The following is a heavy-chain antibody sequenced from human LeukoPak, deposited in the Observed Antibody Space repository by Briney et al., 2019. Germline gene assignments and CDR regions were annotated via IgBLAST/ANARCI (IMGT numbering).Heavy chain of an antibody. Sequence: SQTLSLTCAVSGGSISSGGYSWSWIRQPPGTGLEWLGYIYHSGSTYYNPSLKSRVTISVDRSKNQFSLKLSSVTAADTAVYYCARASKWGSYYYVQPFDYWGQGTLVTVSS. D-gene: IGHD3-10*02. CDR3: ARASKWGSYYYVQPFDY. V-gene: IGHV4-30-2*01. CDR2: IYHSGST. J-gene: IGHJ4*02. CDR1: GGSISSGGYS.